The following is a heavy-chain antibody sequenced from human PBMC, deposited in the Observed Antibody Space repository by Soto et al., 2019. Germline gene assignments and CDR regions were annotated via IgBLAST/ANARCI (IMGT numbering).Heavy chain of an antibody. CDR2: IYTSGSN. J-gene: IGHJ4*02. V-gene: IGHV4-4*07. Sequence: SATLSLTCTVSGGSISGYYWSWIRQPSGKGLEWIGRIYTSGSNNYNPSIKSRVTMSVDTSKNQFSLKLSSVTAADTAVYYCARDLKFGQADYWGQATQVT. D-gene: IGHD3-10*01. CDR1: GGSISGYY. CDR3: ARDLKFGQADY.